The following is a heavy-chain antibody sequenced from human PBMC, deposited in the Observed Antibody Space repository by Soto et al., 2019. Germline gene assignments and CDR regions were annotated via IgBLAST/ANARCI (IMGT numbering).Heavy chain of an antibody. V-gene: IGHV1-69*06. CDR1: GGIFSSNT. CDR3: ASKAACGGDCYAVDS. CDR2: IIPLFGTA. D-gene: IGHD2-21*02. Sequence: QVYLVQSGAEVKKPGSSVKISCKASGGIFSSNTINWVRQAAGQGLEWMGGIIPLFGTANYAEKFQGRVTNTADKSTKTEYMELKSLRSEDTAVYYCASKAACGGDCYAVDSWGQGTLVTVSS. J-gene: IGHJ4*02.